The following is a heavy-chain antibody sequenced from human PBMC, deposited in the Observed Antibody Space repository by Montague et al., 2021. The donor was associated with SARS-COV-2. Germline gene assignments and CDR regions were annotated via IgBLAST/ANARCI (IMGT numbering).Heavy chain of an antibody. CDR2: IYYSGST. J-gene: IGHJ6*02. D-gene: IGHD3-9*01. Sequence: SETLSLTCTVPGGSVSSGSYYWSWIRQPPGKGLEWIGYIYYSGSTNYNPSLKSRVTISVDTSKNQFSLKLSSVTAADTAVYYCARDGVLRYFDWLGDRYGMDVWGQGTTVTVSS. CDR3: ARDGVLRYFDWLGDRYGMDV. V-gene: IGHV4-61*01. CDR1: GGSVSSGSYY.